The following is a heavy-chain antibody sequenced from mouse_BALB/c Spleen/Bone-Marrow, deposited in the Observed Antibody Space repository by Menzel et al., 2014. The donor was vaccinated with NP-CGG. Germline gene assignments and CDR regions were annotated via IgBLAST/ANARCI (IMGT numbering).Heavy chain of an antibody. J-gene: IGHJ1*01. Sequence: QVQLKHSGAELVKPGASVKLSCKASGYTFTSYYMYWVRQRPGQGLEWIGEINPINGGTNFSEKFKSRATLTVDKSPSTAFMQLSTLTSEDSAVYYCTESNSGYWYFDVWGAGTTVTVSS. CDR3: TESNSGYWYFDV. V-gene: IGHV1S81*02. D-gene: IGHD4-1*02. CDR2: INPINGGT. CDR1: GYTFTSYY.